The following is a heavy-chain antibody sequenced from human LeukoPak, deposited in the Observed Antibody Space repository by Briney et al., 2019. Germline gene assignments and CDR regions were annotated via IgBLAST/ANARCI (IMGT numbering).Heavy chain of an antibody. CDR2: FDPEDGET. V-gene: IGHV1-24*01. CDR3: ATASGYDYDYYYMDV. D-gene: IGHD5-12*01. Sequence: GASVKVSCKVSGYTLTELSMHRVRQAPGKGLEWMGGFDPEDGETIYAQKFQGRVTMTEDTSTDTAYMELSSLRSEDTAVYYCATASGYDYDYYYMDVWGKGTTVTVSS. J-gene: IGHJ6*03. CDR1: GYTLTELS.